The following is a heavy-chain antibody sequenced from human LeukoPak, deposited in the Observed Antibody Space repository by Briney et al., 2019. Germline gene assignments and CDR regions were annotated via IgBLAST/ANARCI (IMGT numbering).Heavy chain of an antibody. J-gene: IGHJ4*02. CDR1: GFTFSSYA. CDR3: ARDNLDTTPGY. Sequence: GGSLRLSCAASGFTFSSYAMHWVRQAPGKGLEWVAVISYDGSNKYYADSVKGRFTISRDNSKNSLYLQMNSLRAEDTAVYYCARDNLDTTPGYWGQGTLVTVSS. V-gene: IGHV3-30-3*01. CDR2: ISYDGSNK. D-gene: IGHD5-18*01.